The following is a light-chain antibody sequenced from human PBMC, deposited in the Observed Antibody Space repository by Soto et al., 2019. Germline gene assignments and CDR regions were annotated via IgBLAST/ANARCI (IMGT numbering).Light chain of an antibody. CDR3: CSYAGSSTLV. Sequence: QSALTQPASVSGSPGQSITISCTGTSSDGGSYKFVSWYQHHPGKAPKLMIYEGSKRPSGVSYRFSGSKSGNTASLTISGLQAEDEADYYCCSYAGSSTLVFGGGTKLTVL. CDR2: EGS. J-gene: IGLJ2*01. V-gene: IGLV2-23*01. CDR1: SSDGGSYKF.